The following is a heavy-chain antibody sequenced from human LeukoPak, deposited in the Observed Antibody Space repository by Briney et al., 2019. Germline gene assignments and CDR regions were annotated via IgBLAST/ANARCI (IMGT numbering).Heavy chain of an antibody. CDR1: GFTFSSYS. CDR2: ISSGSKYI. J-gene: IGHJ4*02. D-gene: IGHD5-18*01. CDR3: ARALSYSYGSMDF. V-gene: IGHV3-21*01. Sequence: GGSLRLSCAASGFTFSSYSMNWVRQAPGKGLEWVSSISSGSKYIYNADSVKGRFTISRDNAKNSLYLQMNRLRVEDTAVYYCARALSYSYGSMDFWGQGTLVIVSS.